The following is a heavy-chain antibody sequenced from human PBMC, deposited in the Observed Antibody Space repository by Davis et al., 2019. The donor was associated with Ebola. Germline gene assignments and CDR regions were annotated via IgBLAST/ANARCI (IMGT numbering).Heavy chain of an antibody. D-gene: IGHD2-2*01. V-gene: IGHV3-7*01. CDR2: IKQDGSGK. Sequence: GESLKISCAASGFTFSSYWMSWVRQAPGKGLEWVANIKQDGSGKYYVDSVKGRFTISRDNAKNSLYLQMNSLRAEDTAVYYCARRGCSSTSCSITPMDYWGQGTLVTVSS. CDR3: ARRGCSSTSCSITPMDY. CDR1: GFTFSSYW. J-gene: IGHJ4*02.